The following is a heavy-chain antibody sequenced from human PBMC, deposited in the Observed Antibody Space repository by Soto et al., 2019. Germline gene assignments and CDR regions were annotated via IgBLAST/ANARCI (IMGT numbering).Heavy chain of an antibody. V-gene: IGHV1-69*13. CDR1: GGTFSSYA. CDR3: ARDAYDYPWFDP. Sequence: SVKVSCKASGGTFSSYAISWVRQAPGQGLEWMEGIIPIFGTANYAQKFQGRVTITADESTSTAYMELSSLRSEDTAVYYCARDAYDYPWFDPWGQGTLVTVSS. CDR2: IIPIFGTA. D-gene: IGHD3-16*01. J-gene: IGHJ5*02.